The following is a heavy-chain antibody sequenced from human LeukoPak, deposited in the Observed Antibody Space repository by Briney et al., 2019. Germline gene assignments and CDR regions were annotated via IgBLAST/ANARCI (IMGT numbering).Heavy chain of an antibody. J-gene: IGHJ4*02. D-gene: IGHD3-16*02. CDR3: VKDKDYVWGTYRPHYYFDY. V-gene: IGHV3-30*18. CDR1: GFTLNNAW. Sequence: GGSLRLSCAASGFTLNNAWMSWVRQAPGKGLEWVAVISYDGSVKYYVDSVKGRFTISRDNSKNTLSLQMNSLRPEDTAVYYCVKDKDYVWGTYRPHYYFDYWGQGSLVTVSS. CDR2: ISYDGSVK.